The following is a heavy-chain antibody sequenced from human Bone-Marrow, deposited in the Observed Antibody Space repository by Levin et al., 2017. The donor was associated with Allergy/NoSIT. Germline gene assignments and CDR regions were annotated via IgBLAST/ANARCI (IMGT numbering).Heavy chain of an antibody. CDR2: IKEDGSEK. Sequence: SCVASGFSFSRYWLSWVRQAPGKGLEWVANIKEDGSEKYYVDSVKGRFTISRDNAKNSLHLQMNSLRAEDTAVYYCARDFRASGYSSASHWGQGTLVTVSS. J-gene: IGHJ4*02. CDR3: ARDFRASGYSSASH. V-gene: IGHV3-7*04. CDR1: GFSFSRYW. D-gene: IGHD2-15*01.